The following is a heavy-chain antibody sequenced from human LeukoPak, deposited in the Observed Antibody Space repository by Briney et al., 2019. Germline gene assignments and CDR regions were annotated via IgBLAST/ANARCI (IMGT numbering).Heavy chain of an antibody. Sequence: PSETLSLTCTVSGGSISSSSHYWGWIRQPPGKGLEWIGSMYYRGSTYHNPSLKSRVTISADTSKNQFSLTLTSVTAADTAVYYCARGPPDFYNSGSYYNGYNWFDSWGQGTLVTVSS. D-gene: IGHD3-10*01. J-gene: IGHJ5*01. CDR2: MYYRGST. CDR3: ARGPPDFYNSGSYYNGYNWFDS. CDR1: GGSISSSSHY. V-gene: IGHV4-39*07.